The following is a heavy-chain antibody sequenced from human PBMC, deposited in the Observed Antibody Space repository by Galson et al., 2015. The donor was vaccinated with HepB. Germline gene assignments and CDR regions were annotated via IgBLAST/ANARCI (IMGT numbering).Heavy chain of an antibody. CDR1: GYTFTSYY. CDR3: ARVAALRTNYYYYGMDV. V-gene: IGHV7-4-1*02. CDR2: INTNTGNP. J-gene: IGHJ6*02. Sequence: GYTFTSYYMHWVRQAPGQGLEWMGWINTNTGNPTYAQGFTGRFVFSLDTSVSTAYLQISSLKAEDTAVYYCARVAALRTNYYYYGMDVWGQGTTVTVSS. D-gene: IGHD3-3*01.